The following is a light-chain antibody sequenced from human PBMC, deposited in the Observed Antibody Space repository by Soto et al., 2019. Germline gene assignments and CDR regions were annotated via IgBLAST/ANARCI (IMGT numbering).Light chain of an antibody. Sequence: DLQMTQSPSTLSASVGDRVTITCRASQTISDWLAWYQQKPGKAPNLLIYKASNLASGVSSRFSGSGSGTEFTLTISSLQPDDFATYFCQQYDSSSRDFGQGTRLEIK. CDR2: KAS. CDR3: QQYDSSSRD. CDR1: QTISDW. J-gene: IGKJ5*01. V-gene: IGKV1-5*03.